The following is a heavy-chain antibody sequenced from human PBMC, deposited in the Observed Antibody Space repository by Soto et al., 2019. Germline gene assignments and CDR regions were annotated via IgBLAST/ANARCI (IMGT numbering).Heavy chain of an antibody. CDR2: IYYSGST. J-gene: IGHJ5*02. CDR3: LVRSFLNPLSQNYWFDP. V-gene: IGHV4-59*01. Sequence: GKGLEWIGYIYYSGSTNYNPSLKSRVTISVDTSKNQFSLKLSSVTAADTAVYYCLVRSFLNPLSQNYWFDPWGQGTLVTVSS. D-gene: IGHD3-16*02.